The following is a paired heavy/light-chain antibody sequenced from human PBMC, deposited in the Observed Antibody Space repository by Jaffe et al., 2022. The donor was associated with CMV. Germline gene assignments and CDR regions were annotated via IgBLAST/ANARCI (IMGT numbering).Heavy chain of an antibody. CDR3: ARHHPNFYCSSTSCPPYNWFDP. CDR1: GGSISSSSYY. V-gene: IGHV4-39*01. Sequence: QLQLQESGPGLVKPSETLSLTCTVSGGSISSSSYYWGWIRQPPGKGLEWIGSIYYSGSTYYNPSLKSRVTISVDTSKNQFSLKLSSVTAADTAVYYCARHHPNFYCSSTSCPPYNWFDPWGQGTLVTVSS. D-gene: IGHD2-2*01. J-gene: IGHJ5*02. CDR2: IYYSGST.
Light chain of an antibody. Sequence: AIRITQSPSSLSASTGDRVTITCRASQGISSYLAWYQQKPGKAPKLLIYAASTLQSGVPSRFSGSGSGTDFTLTISCLQSEDFATYYCQQYYSYPPTFGQGTKLEIK. J-gene: IGKJ2*01. CDR3: QQYYSYPPT. CDR1: QGISSY. CDR2: AAS. V-gene: IGKV1-8*01.